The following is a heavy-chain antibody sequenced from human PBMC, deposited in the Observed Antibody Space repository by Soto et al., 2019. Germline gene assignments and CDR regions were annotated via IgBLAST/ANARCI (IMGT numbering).Heavy chain of an antibody. Sequence: GGSLRLSCAASGFTVSSNYMSWVRQAPGKGLEWVSAISGSGGSTYYADSVKGRFTISRDNSKNTLYLQMNSLRAEDTAVYYCAKGRGIAVAGKYFDYWGQGTLVTVSS. CDR1: GFTVSSNY. J-gene: IGHJ4*02. V-gene: IGHV3-23*01. D-gene: IGHD6-19*01. CDR3: AKGRGIAVAGKYFDY. CDR2: ISGSGGST.